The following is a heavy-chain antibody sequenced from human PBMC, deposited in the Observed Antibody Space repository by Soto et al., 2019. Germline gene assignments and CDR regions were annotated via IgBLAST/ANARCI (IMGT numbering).Heavy chain of an antibody. D-gene: IGHD5-18*01. V-gene: IGHV3-23*01. Sequence: EVQLLESGGGLVQPGGSLRLSCAASGFTFSSYAMSWVRQPPGKGLAWVSAISGSGVSTYYADSVKGRFTISRDNSKNTLYLQMNSLRAEDTAVYYCAKDLRYGYPPDAFDIWGQGTMVTVSS. CDR2: ISGSGVST. J-gene: IGHJ3*02. CDR3: AKDLRYGYPPDAFDI. CDR1: GFTFSSYA.